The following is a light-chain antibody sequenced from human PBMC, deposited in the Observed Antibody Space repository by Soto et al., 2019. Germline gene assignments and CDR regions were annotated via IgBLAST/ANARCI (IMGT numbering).Light chain of an antibody. Sequence: EILMTQSPATLSVSPGERATLSCGASQSVSRNLAWYQQKPGQAPRLLIYGASTRATGIPARFSGSGSGTEFTLTISSLKSEDFAVYYCQQYNNWHTWTFGQGTKVDI. CDR2: GAS. J-gene: IGKJ1*01. V-gene: IGKV3-15*01. CDR1: QSVSRN. CDR3: QQYNNWHTWT.